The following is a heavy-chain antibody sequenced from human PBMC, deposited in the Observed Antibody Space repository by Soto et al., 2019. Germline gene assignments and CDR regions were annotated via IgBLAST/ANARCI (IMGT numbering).Heavy chain of an antibody. CDR2: IYYSGST. Sequence: QVQLQESGPGLVKPSETLSLTCTVSGGSISSYYWSWIRQPPGKGLEWIGYIYYSGSTNYNPSLKSRVTISVDTSKNHFSLKLSSVTAADTAVYYCARLGMVRGVIDYWGQGTLVTVSS. D-gene: IGHD3-10*01. V-gene: IGHV4-59*08. CDR3: ARLGMVRGVIDY. J-gene: IGHJ4*02. CDR1: GGSISSYY.